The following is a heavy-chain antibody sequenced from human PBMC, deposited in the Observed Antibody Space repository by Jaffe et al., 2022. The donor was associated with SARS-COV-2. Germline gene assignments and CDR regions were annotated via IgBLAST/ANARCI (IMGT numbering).Heavy chain of an antibody. CDR3: ARDTYDDYLYYFDY. Sequence: EVQLVESGGGLVQPGGSLRLSCAASGFTFSSYWMSWVRQAPGKGLEWVANIKQDGSEKYYVDSVKGRFTISRDNAKNSLYLQMNSLRAEDTAVYYCARDTYDDYLYYFDYWGQGTLVTVSS. D-gene: IGHD4-17*01. V-gene: IGHV3-7*01. CDR1: GFTFSSYW. J-gene: IGHJ4*02. CDR2: IKQDGSEK.